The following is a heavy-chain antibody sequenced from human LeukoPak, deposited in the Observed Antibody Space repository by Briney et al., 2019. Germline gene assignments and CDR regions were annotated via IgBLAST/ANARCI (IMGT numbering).Heavy chain of an antibody. CDR3: ARDLPDY. D-gene: IGHD5/OR15-5a*01. CDR1: GYRFTSYW. Sequence: GESLKISCKGSGYRFTSYWISWVRQAPGKGLEWVANIKQDGSEKYYVDSVKGRFTISRANAKNSLYLQMNSLRAEDTAVYYCARDLPDYWGQGSLVTVSS. J-gene: IGHJ4*02. CDR2: IKQDGSEK. V-gene: IGHV3-7*04.